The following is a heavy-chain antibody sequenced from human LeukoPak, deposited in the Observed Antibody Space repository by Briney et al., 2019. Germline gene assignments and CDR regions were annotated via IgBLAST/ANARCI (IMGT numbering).Heavy chain of an antibody. Sequence: SETLSLTCAVYGGSLSGYFWSWIRQPPGKGPEWIGEINHSGSTNYSPSLKSRVTISVDTSKNQFTLKLSAVTAADTAVDYGRRTGVPAVAFDLWGRGTLVTVSS. D-gene: IGHD2-2*01. J-gene: IGHJ2*01. V-gene: IGHV4-34*01. CDR3: RRTGVPAVAFDL. CDR1: GGSLSGYF. CDR2: INHSGST.